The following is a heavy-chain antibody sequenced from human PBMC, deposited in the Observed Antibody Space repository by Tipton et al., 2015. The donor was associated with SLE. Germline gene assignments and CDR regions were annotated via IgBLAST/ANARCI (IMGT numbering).Heavy chain of an antibody. J-gene: IGHJ3*02. Sequence: GSLRLSCAASGFTFSSNSMNWVRQAPGKGLEWVSYISYSSSTIYYADSVKGRFTISRDNAKNSLYLQMNSLRAEDTAVYYCARALVVPAAKDAFEIWGQGTMVTVSS. CDR3: ARALVVPAAKDAFEI. D-gene: IGHD2-2*01. CDR1: GFTFSSNS. V-gene: IGHV3-48*01. CDR2: ISYSSSTI.